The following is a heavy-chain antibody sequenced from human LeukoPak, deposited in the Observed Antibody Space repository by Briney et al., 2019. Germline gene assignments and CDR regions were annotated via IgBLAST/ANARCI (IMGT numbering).Heavy chain of an antibody. J-gene: IGHJ4*02. CDR3: ATYELWFGELCY. CDR1: GYSISSGYY. D-gene: IGHD3-10*01. CDR2: IYYSGST. V-gene: IGHV4-38-2*02. Sequence: SETLSLTCTVSGYSISSGYYWGWIRQPPGKGLEWIGSIYYSGSTYYNPSLKSRVTISVDTSKNQFSLKLSSVTAADTAVYYCATYELWFGELCYWGQGTLVTVSS.